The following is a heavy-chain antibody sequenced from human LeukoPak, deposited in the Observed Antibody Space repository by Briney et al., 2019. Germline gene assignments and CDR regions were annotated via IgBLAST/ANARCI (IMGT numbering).Heavy chain of an antibody. CDR1: GFTFSNYW. D-gene: IGHD1-26*01. J-gene: IGHJ4*02. CDR3: ARSMGLDY. V-gene: IGHV3-7*04. Sequence: AGGSLRLSCAASGFTFSNYWMTWVRQAPGKGLGWVANIKQDGSEKYYVDSVKGRFTISRDNTKNSLYLEMNSLRVEDTAVYYCARSMGLDYWGQGTLVTVSS. CDR2: IKQDGSEK.